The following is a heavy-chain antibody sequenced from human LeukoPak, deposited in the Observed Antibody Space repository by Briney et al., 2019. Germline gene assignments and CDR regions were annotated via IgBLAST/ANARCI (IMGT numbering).Heavy chain of an antibody. Sequence: ASVKVSCKASGYTFTSYYMHWVRQAPGQGLEWMGIINPSGGSTSYAQKFQGRVTMTRDTSTSTVYMELSSLRSEDTAVYYCARGTYYYDSSGYYVSRNARMLYDYWGQGTLVTVSS. V-gene: IGHV1-46*01. CDR2: INPSGGST. CDR3: ARGTYYYDSSGYYVSRNARMLYDY. J-gene: IGHJ4*02. CDR1: GYTFTSYY. D-gene: IGHD3-22*01.